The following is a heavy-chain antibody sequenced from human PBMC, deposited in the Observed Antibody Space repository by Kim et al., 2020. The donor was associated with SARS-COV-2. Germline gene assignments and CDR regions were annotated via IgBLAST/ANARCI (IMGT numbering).Heavy chain of an antibody. Sequence: GESLKISCQGSGYNFDNYWIAWLRQVPGKHPECMGVIYPVDSDARYNPLFEDQVTISVDRPTATAYLHWSSLRASDSAIYYCGSHLVKVVLPVFFDHWVQGPRVTVPT. CDR1: GYNFDNYW. J-gene: IGHJ5*02. CDR2: IYPVDSDA. V-gene: IGHV5-51*01. D-gene: IGHD3-9*01. CDR3: GSHLVKVVLPVFFDH.